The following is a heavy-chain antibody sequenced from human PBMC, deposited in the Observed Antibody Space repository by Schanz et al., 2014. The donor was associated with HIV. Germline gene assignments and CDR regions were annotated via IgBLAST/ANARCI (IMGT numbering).Heavy chain of an antibody. Sequence: VQLVESGGGVVQPGRSLRLSCAASGFTFNSYGMHWVRQAPGKGLEWVSSISGGSTYTYYADSIRGRFIVSRDNARSSVYLQMYSLRAADTAVYYCARVFGRTYGWPDYWGQGTLVTVSS. V-gene: IGHV3-21*04. D-gene: IGHD3-10*01. J-gene: IGHJ4*02. CDR3: ARVFGRTYGWPDY. CDR2: ISGGSTYT. CDR1: GFTFNSYG.